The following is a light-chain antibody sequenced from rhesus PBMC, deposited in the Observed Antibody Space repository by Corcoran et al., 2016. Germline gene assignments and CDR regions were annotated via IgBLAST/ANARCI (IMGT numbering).Light chain of an antibody. V-gene: IGKV1-28*02. CDR3: LHHNSYPRT. CDR1: QGISSY. CDR2: AAS. J-gene: IGKJ1*01. Sequence: DIQMTQSPSSLSASVGDTVTITCRASQGISSYLNWFQQKPGKAPKLLIYAASSLESGVPSRFSGSGSGTDFTLTISSLQPEDFAVYYCLHHNSYPRTFGQGTKVEIK.